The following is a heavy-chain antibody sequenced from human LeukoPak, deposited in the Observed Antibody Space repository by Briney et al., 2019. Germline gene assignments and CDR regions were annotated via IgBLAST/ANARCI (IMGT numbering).Heavy chain of an antibody. CDR2: MNPNSGNT. D-gene: IGHD3-9*01. V-gene: IGHV1-8*01. Sequence: GASVKVSCKSSGYTFTIYDINWVRQATGQGLEWMGWMNPNSGNTGYAQKFQGRVTMTRNTSISTAYMELSSLRSEDTAVYYCARLYYDILTGYSVDAFDIWGQGTMVTVSS. J-gene: IGHJ3*02. CDR3: ARLYYDILTGYSVDAFDI. CDR1: GYTFTIYD.